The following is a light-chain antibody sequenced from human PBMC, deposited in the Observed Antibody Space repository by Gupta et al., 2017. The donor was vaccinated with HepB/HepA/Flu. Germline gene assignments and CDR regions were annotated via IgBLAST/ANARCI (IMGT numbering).Light chain of an antibody. CDR1: KSDSSSY. J-gene: IGKJ4*02. V-gene: IGKV3-20*01. CDR2: GAS. CDR3: QQYGSSPS. Sequence: IVLSQSPGPLSLSPGERATLSGRDSKSDSSSYLAWYQQKPGQAPRLLIYGASSGATGLPGMCSRSEAGTYSTLTISRLEPEEFAVYFCQQYGSSPSFGEGTKVEI.